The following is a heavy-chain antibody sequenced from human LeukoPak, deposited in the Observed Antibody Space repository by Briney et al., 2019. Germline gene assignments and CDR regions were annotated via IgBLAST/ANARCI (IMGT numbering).Heavy chain of an antibody. Sequence: SAKVSCKASGGTFSSYAISWVRQAPGQGLEWMGKIIPIFGIANYAQKFQGRVTITADKSTSTAYMELSSLRSEDTAVYYCARAPLNYYDSSGYYDNWFDPWGQGTLVTVSS. CDR1: GGTFSSYA. J-gene: IGHJ5*02. D-gene: IGHD3-22*01. CDR3: ARAPLNYYDSSGYYDNWFDP. V-gene: IGHV1-69*04. CDR2: IIPIFGIA.